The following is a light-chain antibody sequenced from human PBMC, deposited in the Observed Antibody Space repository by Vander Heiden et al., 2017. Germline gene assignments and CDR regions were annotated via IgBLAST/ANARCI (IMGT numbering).Light chain of an antibody. CDR2: QDS. J-gene: IGLJ2*01. CDR3: QAWDSSTVV. V-gene: IGLV3-1*01. CDR1: KLGDKY. Sequence: SYQLTPPPSVSVSPGQTASIPCSGDKLGDKYACWYQQKPGQSPVLVIYQDSKRPSGIPERFSGSNSGNTATLTISGTQAMDEADYYCQAWDSSTVVFGGGTKLTVL.